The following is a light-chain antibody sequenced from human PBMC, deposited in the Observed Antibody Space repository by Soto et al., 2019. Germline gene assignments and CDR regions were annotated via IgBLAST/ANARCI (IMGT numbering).Light chain of an antibody. CDR2: STD. CDR1: SSNIGSST. CDR3: ATWDGSLTGYV. Sequence: QSVLTQPPSASGALGQRVTISCSGGSSNIGSSTVNWYQQPPGTAPKLLICSTDQRPSGVPDRFSGSKSGTSASLAISGLQSEDEADYYCATWDGSLTGYVFGTGTKLTVL. V-gene: IGLV1-44*01. J-gene: IGLJ1*01.